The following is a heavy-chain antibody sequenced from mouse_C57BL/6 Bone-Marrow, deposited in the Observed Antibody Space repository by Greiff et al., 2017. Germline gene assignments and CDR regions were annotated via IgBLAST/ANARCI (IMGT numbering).Heavy chain of an antibody. Sequence: QVQLQQPGAELVMPGASVKLSCKASGYTFTSYWMHWVKQRPGQGLEWIGEIDPSDSYTNYNPTFKGKSTLTVDKSSSTAYMQLSSLTSEDSAVYYCARDDYDGFAYWGQGTLVTVSA. V-gene: IGHV1-69*01. J-gene: IGHJ3*01. CDR2: IDPSDSYT. CDR3: ARDDYDGFAY. CDR1: GYTFTSYW. D-gene: IGHD2-4*01.